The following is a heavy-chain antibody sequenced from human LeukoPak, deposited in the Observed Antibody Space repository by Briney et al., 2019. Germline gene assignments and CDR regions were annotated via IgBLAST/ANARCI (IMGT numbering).Heavy chain of an antibody. CDR1: GGSISSGSYY. Sequence: SQTLSLTCTVSGGSISSGSYYWSWIRQPAGKGLEWIGRIYTSGSTNYNPSLKSRVTISVDTSKNQFSLKLSSVTAADTAVYYCARDPGIYYYYYGMDVWGRGTTVTVSS. V-gene: IGHV4-61*02. J-gene: IGHJ6*02. CDR2: IYTSGST. CDR3: ARDPGIYYYYYGMDV.